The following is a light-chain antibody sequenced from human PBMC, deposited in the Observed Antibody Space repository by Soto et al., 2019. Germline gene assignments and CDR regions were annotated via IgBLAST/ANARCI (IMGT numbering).Light chain of an antibody. Sequence: DIPMTQSPATLSASVGDRVTITCRASQNIDSYLAWYQKKPGKAPKPLIYKASSLDRGAPSRFSGGGSGTEFTLTISSLQPDDVATYYCQHYANSFFSFGPGTTVDLK. J-gene: IGKJ3*01. CDR3: QHYANSFFS. CDR1: QNIDSY. CDR2: KAS. V-gene: IGKV1-5*03.